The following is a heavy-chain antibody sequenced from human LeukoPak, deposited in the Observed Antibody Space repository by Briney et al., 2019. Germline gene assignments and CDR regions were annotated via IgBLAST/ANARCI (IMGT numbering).Heavy chain of an antibody. CDR1: GFTFSSYA. Sequence: GGSLRLSCAASGFTFSSYAMSWVRQAPGKGLEWVSAISGSGGSTYYADSVKGRFTIPRDNSKNTLYLQMNSLRAEDTAVYYCAKDRSQYSGSPRDFDYWGQGTLVTVSS. D-gene: IGHD1-26*01. CDR3: AKDRSQYSGSPRDFDY. V-gene: IGHV3-23*01. J-gene: IGHJ4*02. CDR2: ISGSGGST.